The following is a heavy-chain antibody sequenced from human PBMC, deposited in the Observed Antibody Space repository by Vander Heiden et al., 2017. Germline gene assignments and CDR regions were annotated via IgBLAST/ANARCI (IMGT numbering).Heavy chain of an antibody. V-gene: IGHV3-23*01. CDR1: GFTFSSYA. CDR2: ISGSGGST. J-gene: IGHJ4*02. Sequence: EVQLLESGGGLVQPGGSLRLSCAASGFTFSSYAMSWVRQAPGKGLEWFSAISGSGGSTYYADSVKGRFTISRDNSKNTLYLQMNSLRAEDTAVYYCAKDQDFWSGYYDYWGQGTLVTVSS. D-gene: IGHD3-3*01. CDR3: AKDQDFWSGYYDY.